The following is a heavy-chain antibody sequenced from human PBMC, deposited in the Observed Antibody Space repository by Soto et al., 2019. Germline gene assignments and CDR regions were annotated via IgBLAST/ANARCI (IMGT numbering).Heavy chain of an antibody. J-gene: IGHJ4*02. V-gene: IGHV4-39*01. D-gene: IGHD5-12*01. CDR1: GGSISSSSYY. Sequence: SETLSLTCTVSGGSISSSSYYWGWIRQPPGKGLEWIGSIYYSGSTYYNPSLKSRVTISVDTSKNQFSLKLSSVTAADTAVYYCARVGYSGHEGIDYWGQGALVTVSS. CDR3: ARVGYSGHEGIDY. CDR2: IYYSGST.